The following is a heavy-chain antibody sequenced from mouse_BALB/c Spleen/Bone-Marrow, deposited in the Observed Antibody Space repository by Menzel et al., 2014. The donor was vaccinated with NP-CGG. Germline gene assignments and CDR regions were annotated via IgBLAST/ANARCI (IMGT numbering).Heavy chain of an antibody. J-gene: IGHJ2*01. CDR3: ARSNYYGSSYCYFDY. V-gene: IGHV3-2*02. Sequence: EVQRVESGPGLVKPSLSLSLTCTVTGYSITSDYAWNWIRQFPGNKLEWMGYIGYSDSTSYNPSLKSRISITRDTSKNQFFLQLNSVTAEDTATYYCARSNYYGSSYCYFDYWGQGTTLTVSS. CDR2: IGYSDST. D-gene: IGHD1-1*01. CDR1: GYSITSDYA.